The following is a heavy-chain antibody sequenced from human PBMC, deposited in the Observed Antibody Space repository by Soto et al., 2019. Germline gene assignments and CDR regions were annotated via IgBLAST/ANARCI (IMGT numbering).Heavy chain of an antibody. CDR3: AREARAGTTFDY. V-gene: IGHV1-69*13. CDR1: GGTFSSYA. J-gene: IGHJ4*02. Sequence: SVKVSCKASGGTFSSYAISWVRQAPGQGLEWMGGVIPIFGTANYAQKFQGRVTITADESTSTAYMELSSLRSEDTAVYYCAREARAGTTFDYWGQGTLVTAPQ. CDR2: VIPIFGTA. D-gene: IGHD4-17*01.